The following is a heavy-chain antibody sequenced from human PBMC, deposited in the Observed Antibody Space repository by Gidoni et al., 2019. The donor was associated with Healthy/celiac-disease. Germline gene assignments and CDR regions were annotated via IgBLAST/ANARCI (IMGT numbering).Heavy chain of an antibody. V-gene: IGHV3-48*01. J-gene: IGHJ3*02. CDR3: ARDSGRVVTHAFDI. Sequence: EVQLVESGGGLVQPGGSLRLSCAASGFTFSSYSMNWVRQAPGKGLAWVSYISSSSSTIYYADSVKGRFTISRDNAKNSLYLQMNSLRAEDTAVYYCARDSGRVVTHAFDIWGQGTMVTVSS. D-gene: IGHD2-21*02. CDR1: GFTFSSYS. CDR2: ISSSSSTI.